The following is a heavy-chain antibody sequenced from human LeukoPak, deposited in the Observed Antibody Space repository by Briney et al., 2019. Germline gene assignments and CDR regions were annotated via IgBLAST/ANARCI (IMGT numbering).Heavy chain of an antibody. CDR3: ARGRGSGSGWRRFDY. CDR2: MNPNSGNT. CDR1: GYTFTSYD. J-gene: IGHJ4*02. V-gene: IGHV1-8*01. Sequence: ASVKVSCKASGYTFTSYDINWGRQATGQGLEWMGWMNPNSGNTGYAQKFQGRVTMTRDTSISTAYMELSSLTSEDSAVYYCARGRGSGSGWRRFDYWGQGTLVTVSS. D-gene: IGHD6-19*01.